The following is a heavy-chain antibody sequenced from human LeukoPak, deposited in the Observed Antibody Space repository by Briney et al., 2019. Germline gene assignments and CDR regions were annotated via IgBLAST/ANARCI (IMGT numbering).Heavy chain of an antibody. D-gene: IGHD3-9*01. Sequence: SETLSLTCAVYGGSFSGYYWSWIRQPPGKGLEWIGEINHSGSTNYNPSLKSRVTISVDTSKNQFSLKLSSVTAADTAVYYCARGSFRVLRYFDWLSNFDYWGQGTLVTASS. J-gene: IGHJ4*02. CDR1: GGSFSGYY. CDR2: INHSGST. V-gene: IGHV4-34*01. CDR3: ARGSFRVLRYFDWLSNFDY.